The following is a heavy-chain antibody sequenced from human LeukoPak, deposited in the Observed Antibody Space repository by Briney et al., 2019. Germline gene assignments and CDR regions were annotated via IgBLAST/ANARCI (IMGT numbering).Heavy chain of an antibody. CDR1: GFTFSSYA. D-gene: IGHD6-13*01. V-gene: IGHV3-23*01. CDR2: ISGSGGST. J-gene: IGHJ6*03. CDR3: AKDGIAAAGLDYYMDV. Sequence: GGSLRLSCAASGFTFSSYAMSWVRQAPGKGLEWVSAISGSGGSTYYADSVKGRFTISRDNSKNTLYLQTNSLRAEDTAVYYCAKDGIAAAGLDYYMDVWGKGTTVTVSS.